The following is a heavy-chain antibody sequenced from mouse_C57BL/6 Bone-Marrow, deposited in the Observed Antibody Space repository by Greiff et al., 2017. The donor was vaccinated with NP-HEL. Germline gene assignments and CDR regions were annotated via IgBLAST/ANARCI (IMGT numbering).Heavy chain of an antibody. CDR2: IYPRSGNT. V-gene: IGHV1-81*01. CDR1: GYTFTSYG. J-gene: IGHJ1*03. Sequence: QVQLKQSGAELARPGASVKLSCKASGYTFTSYGISWVKQRTGQGLEWIGEIYPRSGNTYYNEKFKGKATLTADKSSSTAYMELRSLTSEDSAVYFCARYYYGSSYVKWYFDVWGTGTTVTVSS. D-gene: IGHD1-1*01. CDR3: ARYYYGSSYVKWYFDV.